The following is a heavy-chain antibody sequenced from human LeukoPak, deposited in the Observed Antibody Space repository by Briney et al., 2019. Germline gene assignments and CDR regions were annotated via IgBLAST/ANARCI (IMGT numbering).Heavy chain of an antibody. Sequence: PSETLSLTCTVSGGSISNYYWSWIRQPPGKGLEWIGYIYYTGSTNYNPSLTSRVNMSVDTSKNQFSLNLTSVTAADTAVYYSARGGYGGNVGSVRVHAFDIWGQGTMVTVSS. D-gene: IGHD4-23*01. J-gene: IGHJ3*02. CDR3: ARGGYGGNVGSVRVHAFDI. V-gene: IGHV4-59*01. CDR1: GGSISNYY. CDR2: IYYTGST.